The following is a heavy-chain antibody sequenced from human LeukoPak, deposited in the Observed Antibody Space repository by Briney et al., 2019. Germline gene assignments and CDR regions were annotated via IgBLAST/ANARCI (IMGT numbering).Heavy chain of an antibody. CDR1: GYTFTSYY. D-gene: IGHD3-3*01. CDR2: INPSGGST. Sequence: PQASVKVSCKASGYTFTSYYMHWVRQAPGQGLEWMGIINPSGGSTSYAQKFQGRVTMTRDMSTSTVYMELSSLRSEDTAVYYCARDRNYDFWSGYYTGYFDYWGQGTLVTVSS. V-gene: IGHV1-46*01. CDR3: ARDRNYDFWSGYYTGYFDY. J-gene: IGHJ4*02.